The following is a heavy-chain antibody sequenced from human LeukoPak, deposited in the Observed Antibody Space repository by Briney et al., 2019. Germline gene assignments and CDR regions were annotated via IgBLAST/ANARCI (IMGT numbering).Heavy chain of an antibody. CDR2: IYRSGST. V-gene: IGHV4-39*01. CDR1: GGSISSCSDF. J-gene: IGHJ4*02. Sequence: SETLSLTCTVSGGSISSCSDFWDWIRQPRGKGVEWIVSIYRSGSTYYHRARKSQFTITLNTAKNACALKLSSVTAADTAVYYCARRKVAGRRVDYWGQGTLVTVSS. CDR3: ARRKVAGRRVDY. D-gene: IGHD6-19*01.